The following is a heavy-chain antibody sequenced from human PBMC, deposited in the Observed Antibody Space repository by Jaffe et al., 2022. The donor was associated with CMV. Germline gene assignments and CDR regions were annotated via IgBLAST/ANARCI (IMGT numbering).Heavy chain of an antibody. CDR2: IYYSGST. CDR1: GGSISSYY. J-gene: IGHJ5*02. V-gene: IGHV4-59*08. Sequence: QVQLQESGPGLVKPSETLSLTCTVSGGSISSYYWSWIRQPPGKGLEWIGYIYYSGSTNYNPSLKSRVTISVDTSKNQFSLKLSSVTAADTAVYYCARSPHRPVQSWFDPWGQGTLVTVSS. CDR3: ARSPHRPVQSWFDP. D-gene: IGHD1-1*01.